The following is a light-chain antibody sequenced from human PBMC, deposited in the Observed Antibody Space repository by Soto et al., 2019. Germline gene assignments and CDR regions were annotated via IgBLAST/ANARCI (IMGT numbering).Light chain of an antibody. J-gene: IGLJ2*01. Sequence: SYELTQPPSVSVSPGQTASITCSGDKVGDKYACWYQQKPGQSPVLVIYQDSKRPSGIPERFSGSNSGNTATLTLSGTQAMDEADYYCQAWDSSTVVFGGGTTLTVL. V-gene: IGLV3-1*01. CDR2: QDS. CDR1: KVGDKY. CDR3: QAWDSSTVV.